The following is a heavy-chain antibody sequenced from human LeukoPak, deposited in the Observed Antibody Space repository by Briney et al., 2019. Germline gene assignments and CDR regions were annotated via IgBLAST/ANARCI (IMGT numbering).Heavy chain of an antibody. V-gene: IGHV3-9*01. Sequence: GRSLRLSCAASGFTFDDYAMHWVRQAPGKGLEWVSGISWNSGSIGYADSVKGRFTISRDNAKNSLYLPMNSLRAEDTAVYYCARDRYDSSGYYSGYFDYWGQGTLVTVSS. CDR1: GFTFDDYA. CDR2: ISWNSGSI. CDR3: ARDRYDSSGYYSGYFDY. D-gene: IGHD3-22*01. J-gene: IGHJ4*02.